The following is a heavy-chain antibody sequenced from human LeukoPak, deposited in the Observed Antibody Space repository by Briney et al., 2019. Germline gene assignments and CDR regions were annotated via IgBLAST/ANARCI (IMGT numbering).Heavy chain of an antibody. CDR1: GFTFSRYP. CDR3: ARDAQIAAAAYYFDY. Sequence: GGSLRLSCAASGFTFSRYPMQWVRQAPGKGLEWVAVISTDGRDIKYADSVKGRFTNSRDNSKNTLSLQMNSLRGEDTAVYYCARDAQIAAAAYYFDYWGEGTLVTPSS. D-gene: IGHD6-13*01. J-gene: IGHJ4*02. V-gene: IGHV3-30*04. CDR2: ISTDGRDI.